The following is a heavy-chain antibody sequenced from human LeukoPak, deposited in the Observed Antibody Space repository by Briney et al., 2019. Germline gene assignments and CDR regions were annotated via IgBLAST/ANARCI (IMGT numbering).Heavy chain of an antibody. CDR1: GXSISSYY. CDR3: ARAPYFDFWTGYYFDY. Sequence: PSETLSLTCTVSGXSISSYYWSWIRQPPGKGLEWIAYFYYSGSTNYNPSLNSRVTISVDTSKNQFSLKLSSVTAADTAVYYCARAPYFDFWTGYYFDYWGQGTLVTVSS. V-gene: IGHV4-59*01. D-gene: IGHD3-3*01. J-gene: IGHJ4*02. CDR2: FYYSGST.